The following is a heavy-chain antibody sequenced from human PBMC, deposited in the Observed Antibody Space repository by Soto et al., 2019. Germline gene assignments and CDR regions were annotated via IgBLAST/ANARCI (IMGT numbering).Heavy chain of an antibody. CDR1: GFRFSSFA. CDR3: ARVHKAYSSGWFPSQAFDY. CDR2: LKSDGSNK. V-gene: IGHV3-30*03. J-gene: IGHJ4*02. D-gene: IGHD6-19*01. Sequence: PGESLKISCVASGFRFSSFAMHWVRQAPGKGLEWVAVLKSDGSNKYYADSVKGRFTISRDNSKNTLYLQMNSLSAEDTAVYYCARVHKAYSSGWFPSQAFDYWGQGTLVTVSS.